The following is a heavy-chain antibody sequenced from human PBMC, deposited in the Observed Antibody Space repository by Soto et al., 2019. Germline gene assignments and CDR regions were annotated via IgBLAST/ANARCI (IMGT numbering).Heavy chain of an antibody. CDR3: ARGSLEPSKKYSMDV. CDR2: MNPDSART. Sequence: QVQLVQSGAEVKKPGASVKVSCNASGYTFTSYDINWVRQATGQGLEWMGWMNPDSARTGYAQKFQGRVTMTRDNPISTAYMELSSLISEDTDVYYCARGSLEPSKKYSMDVWGQGSTVTVSS. D-gene: IGHD1-1*01. CDR1: GYTFTSYD. V-gene: IGHV1-8*01. J-gene: IGHJ6*02.